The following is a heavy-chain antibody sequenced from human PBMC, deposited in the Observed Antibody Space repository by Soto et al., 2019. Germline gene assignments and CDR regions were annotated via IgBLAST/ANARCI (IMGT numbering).Heavy chain of an antibody. CDR2: IYHSGST. D-gene: IGHD2-15*01. CDR3: ARGGGYADYYYYYGMDV. CDR1: GGSISSGGYS. Sequence: SETLSLTCAVSGGSISSGGYSWSWIRQPPGKGLEWIGYIYHSGSTYYNPSLKSRVTISVDRSKNQFSLKLSSVTAADTAVYYCARGGGYADYYYYYGMDVWGQGTTVTVSS. V-gene: IGHV4-30-2*01. J-gene: IGHJ6*02.